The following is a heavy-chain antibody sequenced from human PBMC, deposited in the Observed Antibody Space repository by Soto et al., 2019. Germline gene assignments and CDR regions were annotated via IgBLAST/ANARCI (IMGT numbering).Heavy chain of an antibody. CDR1: GFTFSSYG. CDR3: SGEVASGY. D-gene: IGHD2-21*01. Sequence: QVQLVESGGGVVQPGRSLRLSCAASGFTFSSYGMHWVRQAPGKGLEWGAVISYDGSSKYYADSVKGRFTISRDNSKNALYLEMNSLRADDTAVYYCSGEVASGYWGQGTLVTVSS. CDR2: ISYDGSSK. V-gene: IGHV3-30*03. J-gene: IGHJ4*02.